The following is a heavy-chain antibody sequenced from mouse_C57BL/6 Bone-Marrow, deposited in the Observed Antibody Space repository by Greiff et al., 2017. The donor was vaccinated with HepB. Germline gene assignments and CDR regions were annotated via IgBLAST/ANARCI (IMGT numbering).Heavy chain of an antibody. CDR3: ARSLYDGYYDDFDY. D-gene: IGHD2-3*01. CDR2: IYPGDGDT. V-gene: IGHV1-82*01. CDR1: GYAFSSSW. J-gene: IGHJ2*01. Sequence: VKLQESGPELVKPGASVKISCKASGYAFSSSWMNWVKQRPGKGLEWIGRIYPGDGDTNYNGKFKGKATLTADKSSSTAYMQLSSLTSEDSAVYFCARSLYDGYYDDFDYWGQGTTLTVSS.